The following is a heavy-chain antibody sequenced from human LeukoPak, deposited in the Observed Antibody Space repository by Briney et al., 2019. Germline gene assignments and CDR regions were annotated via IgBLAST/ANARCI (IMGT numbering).Heavy chain of an antibody. CDR3: AKDNGFPVTTYYFDY. CDR1: GFTFSSYA. V-gene: IGHV3-23*01. J-gene: IGHJ4*02. CDR2: ISGSGGST. Sequence: GGSLRLSCAASGFTFSSYAMSWVRQAPGKGLEWVSAISGSGGSTYYADSVKGRFTISRDNSKNTLYLQMNSLRAEDTAVYYCAKDNGFPVTTYYFDYWGQGTLVTVSS. D-gene: IGHD4-11*01.